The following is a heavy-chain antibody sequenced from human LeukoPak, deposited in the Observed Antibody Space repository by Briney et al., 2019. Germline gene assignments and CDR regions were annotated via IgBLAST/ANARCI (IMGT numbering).Heavy chain of an antibody. CDR1: GFTFSSYG. D-gene: IGHD2-21*01. CDR3: TTDHVGAIVEYDS. V-gene: IGHV3-30*02. J-gene: IGHJ4*02. CDR2: IRYDGSNK. Sequence: GGSLRLSCAASGFTFSSYGMHWVRQAPGKGLEWVAFIRYDGSNKYYADSVKGRFTISRDNAKNSLYLQMDSLRVEDTAIYYCTTDHVGAIVEYDSCGQETLVTVSS.